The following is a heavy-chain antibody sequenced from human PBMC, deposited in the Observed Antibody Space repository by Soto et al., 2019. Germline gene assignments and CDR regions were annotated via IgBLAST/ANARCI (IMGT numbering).Heavy chain of an antibody. CDR3: ARDPTVVTGYYYYGVAV. V-gene: IGHV1-3*01. J-gene: IGHJ6*02. Sequence: VSVKLSCKAAGYTFSGYAVHCGRHDPGQRLEWMGWINAGNGNTKYSQKFQGRVTITRDTSASTAYMELSSLRSEDTAVYYCARDPTVVTGYYYYGVAVWGQGTTVTVTS. CDR1: GYTFSGYA. CDR2: INAGNGNT. D-gene: IGHD4-17*01.